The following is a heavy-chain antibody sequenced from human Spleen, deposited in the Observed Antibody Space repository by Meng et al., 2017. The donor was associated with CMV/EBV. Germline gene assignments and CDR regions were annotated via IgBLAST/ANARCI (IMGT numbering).Heavy chain of an antibody. J-gene: IGHJ4*02. CDR2: ISSSSSYI. Sequence: RGSLRLSCAASGFTFSSYSMNWVRQAPGKGLEWVSSISSSSSYIYYADSVKGRFTISRDNAKNSLYLQMNSLRAEDTAVYYCARSTVTTRSTTRFDYWGQGTLVTVSS. CDR3: ARSTVTTRSTTRFDY. V-gene: IGHV3-21*01. D-gene: IGHD4-11*01. CDR1: GFTFSSYS.